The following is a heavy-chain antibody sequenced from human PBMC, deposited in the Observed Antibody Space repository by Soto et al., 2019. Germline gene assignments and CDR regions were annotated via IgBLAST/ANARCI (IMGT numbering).Heavy chain of an antibody. V-gene: IGHV3-7*01. Sequence: GWSLRLSCASSVFTFISYWMRWVRQAPGKGLEWVANIKQDGSEKYYVDSVKGRFTISRGNAKNSLYLQMNSLRAEDTAVYYCARELRGVIIHWGQGTLVTVSS. J-gene: IGHJ4*02. CDR2: IKQDGSEK. CDR3: ARELRGVIIH. CDR1: VFTFISYW. D-gene: IGHD3-10*01.